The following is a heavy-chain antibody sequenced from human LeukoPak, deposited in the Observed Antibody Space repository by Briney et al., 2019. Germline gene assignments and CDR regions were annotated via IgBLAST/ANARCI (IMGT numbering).Heavy chain of an antibody. Sequence: PGGSLRLSCAASAFTFSSYQMNWVRQAPGKGLEWVLYIITSTLPTSYPASVQSPFTISRHNSMCSLYLQMHSLRAEVTALYYCAIALPSILYYFSFCGQGTLVTVSS. CDR1: AFTFSSYQ. J-gene: IGHJ4*02. V-gene: IGHV3-48*03. CDR3: AIALPSILYYFSF. CDR2: IITSTLPT. D-gene: IGHD2-21*01.